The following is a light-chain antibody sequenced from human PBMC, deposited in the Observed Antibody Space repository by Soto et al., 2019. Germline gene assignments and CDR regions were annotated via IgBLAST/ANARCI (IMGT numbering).Light chain of an antibody. J-gene: IGLJ1*01. CDR1: SSDVGGYNY. CDR3: CSYAGSYTSLYV. CDR2: DVS. V-gene: IGLV2-11*01. Sequence: QSALTQPRSVSGSPGQSVTISCTGTSSDVGGYNYVSWYQQHPGKAPKLMIYDVSKRPSGVPDRFSGSKSGITASLTISGLQAEDEADYYCCSYAGSYTSLYVFGTGTKVTVL.